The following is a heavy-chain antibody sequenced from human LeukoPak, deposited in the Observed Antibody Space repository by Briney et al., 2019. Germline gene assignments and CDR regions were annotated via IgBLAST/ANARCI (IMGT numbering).Heavy chain of an antibody. D-gene: IGHD2-2*01. CDR2: IYTSGST. CDR1: GGSISSGSYY. V-gene: IGHV4-61*02. J-gene: IGHJ3*02. CDR3: ARDGLGVGCSSTSCYPIDAFDI. Sequence: SETLSLTCTVSGGSISSGSYYWSWIRQPAGKGLEWIGRIYTSGSTNYNPSLKSRVTISVDTSKNQFSLKLSSVTAADTAVYYCARDGLGVGCSSTSCYPIDAFDIWGQGTMVTVSS.